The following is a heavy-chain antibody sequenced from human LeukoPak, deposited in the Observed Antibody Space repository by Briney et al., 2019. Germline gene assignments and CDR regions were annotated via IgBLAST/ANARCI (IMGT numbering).Heavy chain of an antibody. D-gene: IGHD6-19*01. CDR2: IKQDGSER. CDR1: GLTFSSYW. Sequence: PGGSLRLSCAVSGLTFSSYWMSWVRQAPGKGLEWVANIKQDGSERSYVDSVKGRFTISRDNAKNSLYLQMNSLRVDDTAVYYCARERPIAAVALEYWGQGTLVTVSS. J-gene: IGHJ4*02. V-gene: IGHV3-7*01. CDR3: ARERPIAAVALEY.